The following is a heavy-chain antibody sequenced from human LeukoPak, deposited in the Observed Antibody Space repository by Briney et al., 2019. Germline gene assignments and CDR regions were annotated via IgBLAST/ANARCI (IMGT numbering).Heavy chain of an antibody. J-gene: IGHJ4*02. CDR3: AREMGDSKYYFDY. V-gene: IGHV1-69*13. CDR2: IIPTFGTA. CDR1: GGTFSSYA. D-gene: IGHD2-21*02. Sequence: SVKVSCKASGGTFSSYAISWVRQAPGQGLEWMEGIIPTFGTANYAQKFQGRVTITADESTSTAYMELSSLRSEDTAVYYCAREMGDSKYYFDYWGQGTLVTVSS.